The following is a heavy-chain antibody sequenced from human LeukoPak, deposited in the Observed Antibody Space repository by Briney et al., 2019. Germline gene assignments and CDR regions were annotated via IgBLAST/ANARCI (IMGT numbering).Heavy chain of an antibody. CDR3: ARGRKNYYGSGSSDH. CDR1: GGSFSAYY. Sequence: SETLSPTCAVYGGSFSAYYWSWIRIRQPPGKGLEWMGEIDHSGGTNYNPSLKSRLTISVDTSKNQFSLNVSCVTAADTAVYYCARGRKNYYGSGSSDHWGQGTLVTVSP. D-gene: IGHD3-10*01. V-gene: IGHV4-34*01. CDR2: IDHSGGT. J-gene: IGHJ4*02.